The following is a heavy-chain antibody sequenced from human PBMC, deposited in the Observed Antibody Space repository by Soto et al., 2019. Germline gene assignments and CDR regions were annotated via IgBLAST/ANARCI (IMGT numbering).Heavy chain of an antibody. CDR2: VIPIFGTA. D-gene: IGHD6-13*01. Sequence: QVQLVQSGAEVKKPGSSVKVSCKASGGTFSSYAISWVRQAPGQGLEWMGGVIPIFGTANYAQKFQGRVTITADESTSTAYMELSSLRSEDTAVYYCARDSYSSSWYSRYNWLDPWGQGTLVTVSS. V-gene: IGHV1-69*01. CDR3: ARDSYSSSWYSRYNWLDP. J-gene: IGHJ5*02. CDR1: GGTFSSYA.